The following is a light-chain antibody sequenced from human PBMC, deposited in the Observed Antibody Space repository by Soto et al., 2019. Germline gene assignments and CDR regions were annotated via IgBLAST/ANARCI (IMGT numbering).Light chain of an antibody. V-gene: IGKV1-5*03. Sequence: IQMTQSPSTLSASVGDRVTITCRASQRISYWLAWYQQKPGKVPELLIFEASSLGSGVPPRFSGSGSGTEFTLTISSLQPDDFATYFCLQYSSYPVTFGGGTRVEIK. CDR3: LQYSSYPVT. CDR1: QRISYW. CDR2: EAS. J-gene: IGKJ4*01.